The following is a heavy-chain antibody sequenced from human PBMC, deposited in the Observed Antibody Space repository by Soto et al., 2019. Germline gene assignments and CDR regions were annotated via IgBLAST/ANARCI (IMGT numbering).Heavy chain of an antibody. Sequence: SETLSLTCTVSGGSISSYYWSWIRQPPGKGLEWIGYIYYSGSTNYNPSLKSRVTISVDTSKNQFSLKLSSVTAADTAVYYCARGNKPYYFDYWGQGTLVTVSS. CDR2: IYYSGST. V-gene: IGHV4-59*01. J-gene: IGHJ4*02. CDR1: GGSISSYY. CDR3: ARGNKPYYFDY.